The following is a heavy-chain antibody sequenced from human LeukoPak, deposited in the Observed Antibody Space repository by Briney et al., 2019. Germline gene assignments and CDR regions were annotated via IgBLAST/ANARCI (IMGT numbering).Heavy chain of an antibody. CDR2: IYHSGST. D-gene: IGHD6-13*01. Sequence: SETLSLTCAVSGGSISSSNWWSWVRQPPGKGLEWIGEIYHSGSTNYNPSLKSRVTISVDKSKNQFSLKLSSVTAADTAVYYCARSAGIAAATRRGLYYMDVWGKGTTVTISS. CDR1: GGSISSSNW. V-gene: IGHV4-4*02. CDR3: ARSAGIAAATRRGLYYMDV. J-gene: IGHJ6*03.